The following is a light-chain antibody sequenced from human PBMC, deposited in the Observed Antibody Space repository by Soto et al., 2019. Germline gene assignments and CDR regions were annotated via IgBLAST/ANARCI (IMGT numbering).Light chain of an antibody. CDR3: QHYNSFSWT. CDR1: QSITIW. Sequence: DIQMTQSPSTLSASVGDRVTITCRASQSITIWLAWYHQKPGKAPKLLIFDASNLESGVPSRFSGSGSGTEFTLTISSLQPDDFATYYCQHYNSFSWTFGQGTKVEIK. J-gene: IGKJ1*01. V-gene: IGKV1-5*01. CDR2: DAS.